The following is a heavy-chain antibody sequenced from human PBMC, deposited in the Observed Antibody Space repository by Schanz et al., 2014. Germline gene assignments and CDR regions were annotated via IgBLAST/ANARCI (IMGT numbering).Heavy chain of an antibody. Sequence: EVQLVESGGGLVQPGGSLRLSCAASGFTFCTSTMHWVRQAPGKGLEYVSSISSKGDMTFYGNSVKGRFTISRDNAKNSLYLQMNSLRAEDTAVYHCVSSGSYSSYAFWGQGTLVTVSS. V-gene: IGHV3-64*01. CDR2: ISSKGDMT. CDR3: VSSGSYSSYAF. D-gene: IGHD3-10*01. CDR1: GFTFCTST. J-gene: IGHJ4*02.